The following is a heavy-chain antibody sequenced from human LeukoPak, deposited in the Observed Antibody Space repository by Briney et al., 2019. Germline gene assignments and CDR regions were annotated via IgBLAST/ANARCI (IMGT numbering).Heavy chain of an antibody. CDR2: INHSGST. D-gene: IGHD4-23*01. Sequence: PGGSLRLSCAASGFTFRTYAMTWVRQAPGKGLEWIGEINHSGSTNYNPSLKSRVTISVDTSKNQFSLKLSSVTAADTAVYYCARAIDYGDNSRVFDYWGQGTLVTVSS. CDR1: GFTFRTYA. CDR3: ARAIDYGDNSRVFDY. V-gene: IGHV4-34*01. J-gene: IGHJ4*02.